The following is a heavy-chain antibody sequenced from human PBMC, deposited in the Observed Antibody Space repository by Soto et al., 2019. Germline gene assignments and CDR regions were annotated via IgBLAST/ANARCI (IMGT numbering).Heavy chain of an antibody. CDR2: IIPIFGTA. CDR1: GGTFSSYA. Sequence: QVQLVQSGAEVKKPGSSVKVSCKASGGTFSSYAISWVRQAPGQGLEWMRGIIPIFGTANYAQKFQGRVTITEDESTSTAYMELSSLRSEDTAVYYCARAYCGGDCWDYYYGMDVWGQGTTVTVSS. J-gene: IGHJ6*02. V-gene: IGHV1-69*01. CDR3: ARAYCGGDCWDYYYGMDV. D-gene: IGHD2-21*02.